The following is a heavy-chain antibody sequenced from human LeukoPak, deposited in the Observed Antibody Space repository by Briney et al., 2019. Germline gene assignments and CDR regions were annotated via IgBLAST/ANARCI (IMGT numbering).Heavy chain of an antibody. CDR2: ISSISSYI. J-gene: IGHJ3*02. CDR3: ARGQHRVTYSDDAFDI. CDR1: GFTFSSYS. V-gene: IGHV3-21*01. Sequence: GGSLRLSCAASGFTFSSYSMNWVRQAPGKGLEWVSSISSISSYIYYADSVKGRFTISRDNSKNTLYLQMNSLRGEDTAVYYCARGQHRVTYSDDAFDIWRQGTMVSVSS. D-gene: IGHD2-21*02.